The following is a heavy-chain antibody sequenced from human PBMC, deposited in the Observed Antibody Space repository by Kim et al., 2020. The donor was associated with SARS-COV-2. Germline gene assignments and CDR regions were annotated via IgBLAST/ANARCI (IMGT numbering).Heavy chain of an antibody. CDR1: GGTFSSYA. CDR2: IIPILGIA. Sequence: SVKVSCKASGGTFSSYAISWVRQAPGQGLEWMGRIIPILGIANYAQKFQGRVTITADKSTSTAYMELSSLRSEDTAVYYCARDLIWRLSTRGTTIYYYGMDVWGQGTTVTVSS. J-gene: IGHJ6*02. CDR3: ARDLIWRLSTRGTTIYYYGMDV. V-gene: IGHV1-69*04. D-gene: IGHD3-10*01.